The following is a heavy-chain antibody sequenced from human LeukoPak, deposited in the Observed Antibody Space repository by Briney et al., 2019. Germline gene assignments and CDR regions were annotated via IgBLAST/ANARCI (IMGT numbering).Heavy chain of an antibody. CDR1: GFTFSSYS. CDR3: AKEQRLYSSSPFDY. J-gene: IGHJ4*02. CDR2: ISSSSSHI. D-gene: IGHD6-13*01. Sequence: GGSLRLSCAASGFTFSSYSMNWVRQAPGKGLEWVSSISSSSSHIYYADSVKGRFTISRDNAKNSLYLQMNSLRAEDTAVYYCAKEQRLYSSSPFDYWGQGTLVTVSS. V-gene: IGHV3-21*01.